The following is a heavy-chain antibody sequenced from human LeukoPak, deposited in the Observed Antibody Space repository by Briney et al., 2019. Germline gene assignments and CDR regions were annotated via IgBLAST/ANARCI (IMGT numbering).Heavy chain of an antibody. Sequence: PSETLSLTCTVSGGSISSGSYYWTWIRQHPGKGLEWIGYIYSSGSAYYNPSLKSRVTISIDTSKNQFSLMLRSVTAADTAVYYCARESQGDFDYWGQGTLVTVSS. CDR1: GGSISSGSYY. V-gene: IGHV4-31*03. CDR3: ARESQGDFDY. J-gene: IGHJ4*02. CDR2: IYSSGSA.